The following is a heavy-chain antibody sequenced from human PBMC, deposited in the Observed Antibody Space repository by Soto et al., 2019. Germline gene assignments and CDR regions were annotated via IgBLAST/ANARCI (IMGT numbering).Heavy chain of an antibody. V-gene: IGHV3-72*01. D-gene: IGHD1-26*01. Sequence: EVQLVESGGGLVQPGGSLRLSCAASGFTFSDHYMDWVRQAPGKGLEWVARSRNRVNSHTTEYAAAVKGRFTISRDESKSSLYLQMNSLKFEDTAVYYCTRGLLGGAPSYTFHGMDVWGQGTTVTVSS. CDR2: SRNRVNSHTT. J-gene: IGHJ6*01. CDR3: TRGLLGGAPSYTFHGMDV. CDR1: GFTFSDHY.